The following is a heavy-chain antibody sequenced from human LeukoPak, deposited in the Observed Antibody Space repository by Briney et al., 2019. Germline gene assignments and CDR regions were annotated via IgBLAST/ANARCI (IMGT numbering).Heavy chain of an antibody. J-gene: IGHJ5*02. CDR3: ARVGPWDDFWSGYSGPDWFDP. CDR2: IIPIFGTA. V-gene: IGHV1-69*13. D-gene: IGHD3-3*01. Sequence: SVKVSCKASGGTFSSYAISWVRQAPGQGLEWMGGIIPIFGTANYAQKFQGKVTITADESTSTAYMELSSLRSEDTAVYYCARVGPWDDFWSGYSGPDWFDPWGQGTLVTVSS. CDR1: GGTFSSYA.